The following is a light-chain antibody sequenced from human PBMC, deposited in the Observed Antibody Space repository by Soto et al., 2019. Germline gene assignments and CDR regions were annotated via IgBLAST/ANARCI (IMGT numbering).Light chain of an antibody. Sequence: DIQMTQSPSSLSASVGDRVTITCRASQGISNYLAWYQQKPGKVPKLLIYAASTLQSGVPSRFSGSGSGTDFTLIISSLQPEDVATYYCQKYNSAPKTFGQGTKVDI. CDR3: QKYNSAPKT. CDR2: AAS. CDR1: QGISNY. J-gene: IGKJ1*01. V-gene: IGKV1-27*01.